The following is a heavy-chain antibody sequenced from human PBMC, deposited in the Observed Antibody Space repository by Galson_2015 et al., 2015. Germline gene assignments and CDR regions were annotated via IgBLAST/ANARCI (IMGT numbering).Heavy chain of an antibody. CDR3: ARDYGSGSYFEGWVDP. CDR1: GFTFNSYS. J-gene: IGHJ5*02. CDR2: ISSSSSYI. D-gene: IGHD3-10*01. V-gene: IGHV3-21*01. Sequence: SLRLSCAASGFTFNSYSMNWVRQAPGKGLEWVSSISSSSSYIYYADSVKGRFTISRDNAKNSLYLQMNSLRAEDTAVYYCARDYGSGSYFEGWVDPWGQGTLVTVSS.